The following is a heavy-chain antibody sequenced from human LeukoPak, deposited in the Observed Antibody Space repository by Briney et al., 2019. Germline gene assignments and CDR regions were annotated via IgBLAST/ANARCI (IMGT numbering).Heavy chain of an antibody. J-gene: IGHJ3*02. Sequence: GGSLRLSCAASGFTFSSYWMHWVRRAPGKGLVWVSRINSDGSSTSYADSVKGRFTISRDNAKNTLYLQMNSLRAEDTAVYYCARRGVAGAFDIWGQGTMVTVSS. CDR1: GFTFSSYW. CDR2: INSDGSST. V-gene: IGHV3-74*01. D-gene: IGHD3-10*01. CDR3: ARRGVAGAFDI.